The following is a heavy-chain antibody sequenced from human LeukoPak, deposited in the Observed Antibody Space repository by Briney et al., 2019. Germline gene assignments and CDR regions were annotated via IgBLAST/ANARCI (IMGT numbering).Heavy chain of an antibody. J-gene: IGHJ4*02. V-gene: IGHV3-74*01. CDR1: GFTFSTYW. D-gene: IGHD1-26*01. CDR3: ARDGVGASHDY. Sequence: GGSLRLSCEASGFTFSTYWMHWVRQTPGKGLVRVSRISRDGTTTTYADSVKGRFTISRDNAKNTLYLEMNSLRAEDTAVYFCARDGVGASHDYWGQGTLVTVSS. CDR2: ISRDGTTT.